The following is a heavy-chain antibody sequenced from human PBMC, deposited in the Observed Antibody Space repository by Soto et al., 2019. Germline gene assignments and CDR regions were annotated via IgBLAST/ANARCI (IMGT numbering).Heavy chain of an antibody. CDR3: ARGRPWGGDSGDY. CDR2: IYSDGRT. J-gene: IGHJ4*02. Sequence: GGSLRLSCAASGFTVSSNYMNWVRQAPGKGLEWVSVIYSDGRTYYIDSVKGRFTISRDNPKNMLYLQMNSLRAEDTAVYYCARGRPWGGDSGDYWGQGTLVTVSS. CDR1: GFTVSSNY. V-gene: IGHV3-53*01. D-gene: IGHD7-27*01.